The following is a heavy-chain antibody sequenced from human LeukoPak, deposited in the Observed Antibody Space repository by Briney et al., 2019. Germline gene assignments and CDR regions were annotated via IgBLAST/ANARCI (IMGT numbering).Heavy chain of an antibody. V-gene: IGHV4-34*01. CDR1: GGSFSGYY. CDR3: ARGRSNYSYYYYYYYMDV. Sequence: PSETLSLTCAVYGGSFSGYYWSWIRQPPGKGLEWIGEINHSGSTNYNPSLKSRVTISVDTSKSQFSLKLSSVTAADTAVYYCARGRSNYSYYYYYYYMDVWGKGTTVTVSS. D-gene: IGHD4-11*01. CDR2: INHSGST. J-gene: IGHJ6*03.